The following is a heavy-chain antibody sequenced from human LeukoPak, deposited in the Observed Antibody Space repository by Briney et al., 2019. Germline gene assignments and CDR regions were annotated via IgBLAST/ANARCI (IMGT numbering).Heavy chain of an antibody. V-gene: IGHV4-30-4*01. CDR1: GGXISSGDYY. J-gene: IGHJ6*02. CDR2: IYNTGST. Sequence: PSQTLSLTCTVTGGXISSGDYYWTWIRQPPGKGLEWIGFIYNTGSTYSNPSLESRLTISLDTSKNQFSLKLSSVTAADTAVYYCARQSAGMDVWGQGTTVTVSS. CDR3: ARQSAGMDV.